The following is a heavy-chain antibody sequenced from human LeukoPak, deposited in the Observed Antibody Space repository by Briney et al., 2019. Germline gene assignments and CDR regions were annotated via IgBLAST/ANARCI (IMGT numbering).Heavy chain of an antibody. CDR1: VGSFSGHY. Sequence: SETLSLTCALYVGSFSGHYWTWIRQAPGKGLEWIGESTHTGSTNYNPSLKSRVTISVDTSKNQFCLKLTSVSAADTAVYHCARCRTGAATLDFWGPGTLVTVSS. J-gene: IGHJ4*02. V-gene: IGHV4-34*01. CDR2: STHTGST. D-gene: IGHD1-26*01. CDR3: ARCRTGAATLDF.